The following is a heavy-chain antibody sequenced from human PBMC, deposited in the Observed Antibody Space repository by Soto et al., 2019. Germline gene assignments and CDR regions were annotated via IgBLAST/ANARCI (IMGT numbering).Heavy chain of an antibody. V-gene: IGHV4-30-4*01. J-gene: IGHJ2*01. CDR1: GGSISSGDYY. Sequence: PSETLSLTCTVSGGSISSGDYYWSWIRQPPGKGLEWIGYIYYSGSTYYNPSLKSRVTISVDTSKNQFSLKLSSVTAADTAVYYCARAYCGGDCYYGYWYFDLWGRGTLVTVSS. CDR3: ARAYCGGDCYYGYWYFDL. D-gene: IGHD2-21*02. CDR2: IYYSGST.